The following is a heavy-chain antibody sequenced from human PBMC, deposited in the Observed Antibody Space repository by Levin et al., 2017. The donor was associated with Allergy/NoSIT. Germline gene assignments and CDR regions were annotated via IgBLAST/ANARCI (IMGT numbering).Heavy chain of an antibody. D-gene: IGHD5-12*01. CDR2: IYPGDSDT. Sequence: GGSLRLSCKGSGYSFTSYWIGWVRQMPGKGLEWMGIIYPGDSDTRYSPSFQGQVTISADKSISTAYLQWSSLKASDTAMYYCAREGVVATSGVFDYWGQGTLVTVSS. CDR1: GYSFTSYW. J-gene: IGHJ4*02. V-gene: IGHV5-51*01. CDR3: AREGVVATSGVFDY.